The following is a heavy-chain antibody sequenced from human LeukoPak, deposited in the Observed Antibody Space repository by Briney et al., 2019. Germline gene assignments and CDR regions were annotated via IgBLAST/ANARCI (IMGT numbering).Heavy chain of an antibody. CDR2: ISAYNGNT. J-gene: IGHJ4*02. CDR1: GYTFTGYY. Sequence: ASVKVSCKASGYTFTGYYMHWVRQAPGQGLEWMGWISAYNGNTNYAQKLQGRVTMTTDTSTSTAYMELRSLRSDDTAVYYCAREADSGYDWTDYWGQGTLVTVSS. V-gene: IGHV1-18*04. D-gene: IGHD5-12*01. CDR3: AREADSGYDWTDY.